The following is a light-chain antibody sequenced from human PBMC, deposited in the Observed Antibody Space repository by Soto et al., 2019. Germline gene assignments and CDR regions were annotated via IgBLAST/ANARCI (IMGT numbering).Light chain of an antibody. Sequence: QSVLTQPRSVSGSPGQSVTISCTGTSSDVGYSNYVSWYQQHPGKAPQLMIYDVNKRPSGVPGRFSGSKSGNTASLTISGLQADDESDYYCCSFAGSSWVFGGGTKVTVL. CDR1: SSDVGYSNY. J-gene: IGLJ3*02. CDR2: DVN. V-gene: IGLV2-11*01. CDR3: CSFAGSSWV.